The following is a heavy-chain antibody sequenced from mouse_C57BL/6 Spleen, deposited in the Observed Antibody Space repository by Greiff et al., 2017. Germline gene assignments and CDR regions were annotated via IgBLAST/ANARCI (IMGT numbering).Heavy chain of an antibody. CDR3: ARRDSSGPFAY. J-gene: IGHJ3*01. V-gene: IGHV1-81*01. Sequence: VQVVESGAELARPGASVKLSCNASGFTFTSYGISWVKQRTGQGLEWIGEIYPRSGNTYSNEKFKGKATLTADKSSCTAYLEHRSLTSEDSAVYFCARRDSSGPFAYWGQGTLVTVSA. D-gene: IGHD3-2*02. CDR2: IYPRSGNT. CDR1: GFTFTSYG.